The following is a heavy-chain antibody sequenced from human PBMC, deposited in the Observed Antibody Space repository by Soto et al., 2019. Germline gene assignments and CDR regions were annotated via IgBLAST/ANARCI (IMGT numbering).Heavy chain of an antibody. D-gene: IGHD6-13*01. CDR3: ASRHSSPYFDY. CDR2: IYYSGST. J-gene: IGHJ4*02. CDR1: GGSISSGDYY. Sequence: SETLSLTCTVSGGSISSGDYYWSLIRQPPGKGLEWIGSIYYSGSTYYNPSLKSRVTISVGTSKNQFSLKLNSVTAADTAVYYCASRHSSPYFDYWGQGTLVTVSS. V-gene: IGHV4-30-4*01.